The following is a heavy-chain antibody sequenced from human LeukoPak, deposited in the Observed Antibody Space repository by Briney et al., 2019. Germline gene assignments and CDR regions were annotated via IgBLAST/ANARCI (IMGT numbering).Heavy chain of an antibody. V-gene: IGHV4-59*12. Sequence: SETLSLTCTVSGGSISSYYGTWIRQPPGKGLEWIGYLDYSGSTNYNPSLKSRVTISVDTSKNQFSLKLSSVTAADTAVYYCARLGPLTGYYTPYYYYYMDVWGKGTTVTISS. CDR2: LDYSGST. CDR1: GGSISSYY. CDR3: ARLGPLTGYYTPYYYYYMDV. D-gene: IGHD3-9*01. J-gene: IGHJ6*03.